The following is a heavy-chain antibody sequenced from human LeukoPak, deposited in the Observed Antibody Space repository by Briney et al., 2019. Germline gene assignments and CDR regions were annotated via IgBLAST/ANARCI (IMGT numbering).Heavy chain of an antibody. J-gene: IGHJ4*02. V-gene: IGHV3-64*01. Sequence: GESLRLSFTASGFTFRASALHWFRQAPGKGLEYGSAISFNGGSTYYANSVKGRFTISRDNSKHTLHLQMGSLRVEDMAVYYCARAIFILGAPKVHWGRGTLVTVSS. CDR2: ISFNGGST. D-gene: IGHD3-9*01. CDR3: ARAIFILGAPKVH. CDR1: GFTFRASA.